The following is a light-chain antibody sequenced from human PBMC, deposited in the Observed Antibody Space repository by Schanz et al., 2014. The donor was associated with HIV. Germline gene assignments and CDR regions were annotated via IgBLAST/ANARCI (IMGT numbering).Light chain of an antibody. Sequence: EIVLTQSPGTLSLSPGERATLSCRASQSVNTYLAWYQQKPGQAPRLLIYGASTRATGIPDRFSGSGSGTDFTLTISRLEPEDFAVYYCQQYGSSPFTFGPGTKVDIK. CDR1: QSVNTY. CDR3: QQYGSSPFT. J-gene: IGKJ3*01. CDR2: GAS. V-gene: IGKV3-20*01.